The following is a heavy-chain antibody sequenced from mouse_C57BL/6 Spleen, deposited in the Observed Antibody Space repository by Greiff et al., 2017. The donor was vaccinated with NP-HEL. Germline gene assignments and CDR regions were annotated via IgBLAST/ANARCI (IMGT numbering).Heavy chain of an antibody. CDR2: IWSGGST. CDR3: ARNGYEAMDY. D-gene: IGHD1-2*01. Sequence: QVQLKQSGPGLVQPSQSLSITCTVSGFSLTSYGVHWVRQSPGKGLEWLGVIWSGGSTDYNAAFISRLSISKDNSKSQVFFKMNSLQADDTAIYYCARNGYEAMDYWGQGTSVTVSS. V-gene: IGHV2-2*01. J-gene: IGHJ4*01. CDR1: GFSLTSYG.